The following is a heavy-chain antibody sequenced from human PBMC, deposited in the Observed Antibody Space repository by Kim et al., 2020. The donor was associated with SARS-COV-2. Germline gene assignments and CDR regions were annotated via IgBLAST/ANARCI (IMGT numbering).Heavy chain of an antibody. CDR1: GYNFITYW. Sequence: GESLKISCKGSGYNFITYWIGWVRQMPGKGLEWMGIIYPRDSDTRYSPSFQGQVTISADKSISTAYLQWSTLKASDTAIYYCARVETYRASSVDYWGQGT. CDR2: IYPRDSDT. J-gene: IGHJ4*01. D-gene: IGHD6-6*01. CDR3: ARVETYRASSVDY. V-gene: IGHV5-51*01.